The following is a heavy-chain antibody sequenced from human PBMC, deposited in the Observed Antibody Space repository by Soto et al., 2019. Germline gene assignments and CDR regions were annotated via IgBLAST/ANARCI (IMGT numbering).Heavy chain of an antibody. CDR1: GYSFTSYW. Sequence: GESLKISCKGSGYSFTSYWIGWVRQMPGKGLEWMGIIYPGDSDTRYSPSFQGQVTISADKSISTAYLQWSSLKASDTAMYYCARHYYGSGSYYNDAVDIWGQGTMVTVSS. CDR3: ARHYYGSGSYYNDAVDI. V-gene: IGHV5-51*01. D-gene: IGHD3-10*01. CDR2: IYPGDSDT. J-gene: IGHJ3*02.